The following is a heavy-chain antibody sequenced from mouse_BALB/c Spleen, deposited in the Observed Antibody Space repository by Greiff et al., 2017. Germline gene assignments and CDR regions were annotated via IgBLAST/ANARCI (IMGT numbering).Heavy chain of an antibody. J-gene: IGHJ4*01. V-gene: IGHV5-6-3*01. CDR2: INSNGGST. Sequence: EVKLVESGGGLVQPGGSLKLSCAASGFTFSSYGMSWVRQTPDKRLELVATINSNGGSTYYPDSVKCRFTISRDNAKNTLYLQMSSLKSEDTAMYYCARGDDAMDDWGEGTAVTVAA. CDR3: ARGDDAMDD. CDR1: GFTFSSYG.